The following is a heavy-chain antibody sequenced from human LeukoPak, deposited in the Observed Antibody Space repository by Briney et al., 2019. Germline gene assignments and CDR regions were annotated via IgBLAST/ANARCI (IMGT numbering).Heavy chain of an antibody. CDR3: ARRQLEYYYGSGSPAGGMDV. D-gene: IGHD3-10*01. CDR1: GYSFTSYW. J-gene: IGHJ6*04. CDR2: IDPSDSYT. V-gene: IGHV5-10-1*01. Sequence: NRGKSLKISCKGSGYSFTSYWISWVRQMPGKGLEWMGRIDPSDSYTNYSPSFQGHVTISADKSISTAYLQWSSLKASDTAMYYCARRQLEYYYGSGSPAGGMDVWGKGTTVTVSS.